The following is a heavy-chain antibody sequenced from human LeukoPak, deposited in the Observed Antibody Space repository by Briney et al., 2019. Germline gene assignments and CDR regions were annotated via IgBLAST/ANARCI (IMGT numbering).Heavy chain of an antibody. Sequence: ASVKVPCKASGYTFTGYFIHWVRQAPGQGLEWMGWINPNSGGTNFAQKFQGRVTMTRDTSINTAYMELSRLRSDDTAVYYCAKGYYDTSGYYYVYFHYWGQGTLVTVAS. CDR1: GYTFTGYF. J-gene: IGHJ4*02. D-gene: IGHD3-22*01. V-gene: IGHV1-2*02. CDR2: INPNSGGT. CDR3: AKGYYDTSGYYYVYFHY.